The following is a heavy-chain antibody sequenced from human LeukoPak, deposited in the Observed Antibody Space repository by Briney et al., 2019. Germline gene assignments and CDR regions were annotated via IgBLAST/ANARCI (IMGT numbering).Heavy chain of an antibody. V-gene: IGHV3-7*01. CDR1: GFNLSSYW. Sequence: GGSLRLSCEASGFNLSSYWMSWVRQAPGKGLEYVATIKPDGSEQLYVGSAKGRFTISKDSAKNSVFLQINSLRAEDTAMYYCAKQGAYFFDYWGQGILVSVSS. CDR3: AKQGAYFFDY. CDR2: IKPDGSEQ. J-gene: IGHJ4*02.